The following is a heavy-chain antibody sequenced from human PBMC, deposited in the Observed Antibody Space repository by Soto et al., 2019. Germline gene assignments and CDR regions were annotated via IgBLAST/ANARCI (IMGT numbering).Heavy chain of an antibody. D-gene: IGHD2-8*01. J-gene: IGHJ6*02. CDR1: GGTFSSYA. V-gene: IGHV1-69*13. Sequence: SVKVSCKASGGTFSSYAISWVRQAPGQGLEWMGGIIPIFGTANYAQKFQGRVTITADESTSTAYMELSSLRSEDTAVYYCASAYCTNGVCPTRPSYYYYYGMDVWGQGTTVTVS. CDR3: ASAYCTNGVCPTRPSYYYYYGMDV. CDR2: IIPIFGTA.